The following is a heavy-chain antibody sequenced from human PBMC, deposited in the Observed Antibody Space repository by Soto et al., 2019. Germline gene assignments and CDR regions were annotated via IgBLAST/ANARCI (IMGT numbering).Heavy chain of an antibody. J-gene: IGHJ4*02. CDR1: GYSFSNYW. Sequence: PGESLKISCKGSGYSFSNYWIGWVRQMPGKGLEWMGIIYPGDSDTRYSPSFQGQVTISADKSISTAYLQWSSLKASDTAMYYCATSTYHRNCISATCYGYFDYWGQGTLVTISS. V-gene: IGHV5-51*01. D-gene: IGHD2-2*01. CDR2: IYPGDSDT. CDR3: ATSTYHRNCISATCYGYFDY.